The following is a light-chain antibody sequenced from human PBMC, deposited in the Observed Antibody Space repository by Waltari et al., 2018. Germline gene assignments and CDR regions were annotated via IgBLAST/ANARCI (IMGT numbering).Light chain of an antibody. CDR3: SSYISSDIPVV. J-gene: IGLJ2*01. CDR1: SSDIGGYNF. CDR2: DVN. Sequence: QSALTQPASVSGSPGQSITISCTGTSSDIGGYNFVSVYQQYPGKVPKLIIYDVNNRPSGVSNRFSGSKSGDTASLTISGLQAEDEADYYCSSYISSDIPVVFGGGTKLTVL. V-gene: IGLV2-14*03.